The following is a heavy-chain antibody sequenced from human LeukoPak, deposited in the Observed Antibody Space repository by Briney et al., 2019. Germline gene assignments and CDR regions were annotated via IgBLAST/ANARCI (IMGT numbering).Heavy chain of an antibody. J-gene: IGHJ4*02. V-gene: IGHV4-39*01. Sequence: SETLSLTCPVSGGSITSSRSYWGWIRQPPGKGLEWIGTIYYSGTTYYNPSLKSRVTISIDAAKNQFSLMLTSVTAADTAVYYCARLVPPGGGDCTGSNCHTVYYFDYWGQGTLVTVSS. CDR2: IYYSGTT. D-gene: IGHD2-15*01. CDR1: GGSITSSRSY. CDR3: ARLVPPGGGDCTGSNCHTVYYFDY.